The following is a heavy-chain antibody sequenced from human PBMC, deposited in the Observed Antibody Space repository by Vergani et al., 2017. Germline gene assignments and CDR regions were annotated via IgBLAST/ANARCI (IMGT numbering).Heavy chain of an antibody. D-gene: IGHD2-15*01. CDR3: ARGYCSGGSCYSGLEVNWFDP. V-gene: IGHV1-18*04. J-gene: IGHJ5*02. CDR1: GYTFTSYG. CDR2: ISAYNGNT. Sequence: QVQLVQSGAEVKKPGASVKVSCKASGYTFTSYGISWVRQAPGQGLEWMGWISAYNGNTNYAQKLQGRVTMTTDTSTSTAYMELRSLRSDDTAVYYCARGYCSGGSCYSGLEVNWFDPWGQGTLVTVSS.